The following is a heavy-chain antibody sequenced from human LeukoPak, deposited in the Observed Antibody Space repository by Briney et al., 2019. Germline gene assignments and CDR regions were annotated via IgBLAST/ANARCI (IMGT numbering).Heavy chain of an antibody. CDR1: GYTFTSYD. J-gene: IGHJ4*02. CDR3: ARALRVGRYSADY. V-gene: IGHV1-8*01. CDR2: MNPNSGNT. Sequence: ASVKVSCKASGYTFTSYDINWVRQATGQGLEWMGWMNPNSGNTGSAQRFQGRVTMTRNTSISTAYMELSSLRSEDTAVYYCARALRVGRYSADYWGQGTLVTASS. D-gene: IGHD2-15*01.